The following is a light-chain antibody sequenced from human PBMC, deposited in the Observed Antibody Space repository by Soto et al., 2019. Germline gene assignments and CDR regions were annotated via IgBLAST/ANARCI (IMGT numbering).Light chain of an antibody. CDR2: ETS. CDR3: QQFGTSPLWT. J-gene: IGKJ1*01. Sequence: EIALTQSPVTMSLSRGGRATLACTAIQSVNSNYLAWYQQKPGQAPRLLMYETSTRATGIPDRFSGSGSGTDFTLTISRLEPEDFAVYICQQFGTSPLWTFGQGTKVEIK. CDR1: QSVNSNY. V-gene: IGKV3-20*01.